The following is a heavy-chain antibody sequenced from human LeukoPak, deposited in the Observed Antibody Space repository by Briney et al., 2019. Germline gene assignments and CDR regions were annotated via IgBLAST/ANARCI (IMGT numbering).Heavy chain of an antibody. V-gene: IGHV4-39*01. CDR2: IYYSGST. Sequence: SQTLSLTCTVSGGSISSGSYYWSWIRQPAGKGLEWIGSIYYSGSTYYNPSLKSRVTISVDTSKNQFSLKLSSVTAADTAVYYCARTGYSSSFPDYWGQGTLVTVSS. J-gene: IGHJ4*02. CDR3: ARTGYSSSFPDY. D-gene: IGHD6-6*01. CDR1: GGSISSGSYY.